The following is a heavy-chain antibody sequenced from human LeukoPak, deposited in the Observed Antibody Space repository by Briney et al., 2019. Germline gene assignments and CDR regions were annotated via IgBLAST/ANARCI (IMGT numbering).Heavy chain of an antibody. D-gene: IGHD6-19*01. Sequence: PGGSLRLSCAASGFTFRSYEVNWVRQAPGRGLEWVSYISTSGSTIYYVDSVKGRFTISRDNAKNSLYLQMNSLRAEDTAVYYCARVSSGWFYFDYWGQGTLVTVSS. CDR2: ISTSGSTI. V-gene: IGHV3-48*03. J-gene: IGHJ4*02. CDR3: ARVSSGWFYFDY. CDR1: GFTFRSYE.